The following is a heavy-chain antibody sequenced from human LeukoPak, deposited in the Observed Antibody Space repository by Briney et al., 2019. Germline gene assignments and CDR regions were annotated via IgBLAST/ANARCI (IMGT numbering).Heavy chain of an antibody. V-gene: IGHV1-69*13. CDR1: GGTFSSYA. Sequence: SVKVSCKASGGTFSSYAISWVRQAPGQGLEWMGGIIPIFGTANYAQKFQGRVTITADESTSTAYMELSSLRSEDTAVYYCAREVNWGVGATDYYYGMDVWGQGTTVTVSS. CDR2: IIPIFGTA. CDR3: AREVNWGVGATDYYYGMDV. D-gene: IGHD1-26*01. J-gene: IGHJ6*02.